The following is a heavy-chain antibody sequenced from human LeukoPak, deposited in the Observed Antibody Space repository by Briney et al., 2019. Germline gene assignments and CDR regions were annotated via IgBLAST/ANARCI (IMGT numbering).Heavy chain of an antibody. Sequence: GSSVKVSCKASGYTFTGYYMHWVRQAPGQGLEWMGWINPNSGGTNYAQKFQGRVTMTRDTAISTAYMELSRLRSDDTAVYYCARERTLTSCYDYWGQGTLVTVSS. V-gene: IGHV1-2*02. CDR3: ARERTLTSCYDY. CDR1: GYTFTGYY. D-gene: IGHD2-15*01. CDR2: INPNSGGT. J-gene: IGHJ4*02.